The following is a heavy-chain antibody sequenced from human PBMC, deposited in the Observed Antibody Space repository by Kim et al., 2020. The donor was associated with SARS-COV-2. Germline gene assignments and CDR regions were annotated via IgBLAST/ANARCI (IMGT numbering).Heavy chain of an antibody. D-gene: IGHD3-10*01. Sequence: SETLSLTCAVYGGSFSGYYWSWIRQPPGKGLEWIGEINHSGSTNYNPSLKSRVTISVDTSKNQFSLKLSSVTAADTAVYYCAMTYGSGSYYNGLGRYFDYWGQGTLVTVSS. J-gene: IGHJ4*02. CDR2: INHSGST. CDR1: GGSFSGYY. V-gene: IGHV4-34*01. CDR3: AMTYGSGSYYNGLGRYFDY.